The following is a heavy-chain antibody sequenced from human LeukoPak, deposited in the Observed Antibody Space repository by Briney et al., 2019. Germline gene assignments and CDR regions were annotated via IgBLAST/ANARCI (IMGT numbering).Heavy chain of an antibody. J-gene: IGHJ3*02. CDR1: GGSISSYY. D-gene: IGHD3-22*01. CDR3: ARDGSTPNYYDSSGRDAFDI. V-gene: IGHV4-59*01. CDR2: IYYSGST. Sequence: SETLSLTCTVSGGSISSYYWSWIRQPPGKGLEWIGYIYYSGSTNYNPSLKSRVTISVDTSKNQFSLKLSSVTAADTAMYYCARDGSTPNYYDSSGRDAFDIWGQGTMVTVSS.